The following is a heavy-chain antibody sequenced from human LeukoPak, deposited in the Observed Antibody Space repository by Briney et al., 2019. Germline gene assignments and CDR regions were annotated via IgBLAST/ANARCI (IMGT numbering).Heavy chain of an antibody. J-gene: IGHJ4*02. D-gene: IGHD3-3*01. CDR2: IYYSGTT. CDR3: ARHYYDFWSGYWPH. CDR1: GGSIINSNYY. Sequence: TSETLSLTCTVSGGSIINSNYYCGWIRQPPGKGLEWIGSIYYSGTTYYNPPLRSRVTISVDTSKNQFSVKLSSVTAADTAVYYCARHYYDFWSGYWPHWSQGTLVTVSS. V-gene: IGHV4-39*01.